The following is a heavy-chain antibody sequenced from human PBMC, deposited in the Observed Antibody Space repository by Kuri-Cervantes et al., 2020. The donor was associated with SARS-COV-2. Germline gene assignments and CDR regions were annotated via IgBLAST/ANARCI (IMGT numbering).Heavy chain of an antibody. D-gene: IGHD5-18*01. CDR3: ARLDGIELWLRSLYYMDV. CDR2: ISSKSSYR. V-gene: IGHV3-21*01. CDR1: GFTFRSYW. J-gene: IGHJ6*03. Sequence: GGSLRLSCVASGFTFRSYWMTWVRQAPGKGLEWVSSISSKSSYRYYADSVKGRFTMSRDDGRNSLYLQMNSLRAEDTAVYYCARLDGIELWLRSLYYMDVWGKGTSVTVSS.